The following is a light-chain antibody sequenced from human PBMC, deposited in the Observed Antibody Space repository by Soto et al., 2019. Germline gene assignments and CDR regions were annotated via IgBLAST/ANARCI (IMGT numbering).Light chain of an antibody. J-gene: IGKJ1*01. CDR1: QSISSY. Sequence: DIQMTQAPSSQSASVGDRVTMTCRASQSISSYLNWYQQKPGKAPKLLINAASSLQSGVPSRFSGSGSGTDFTLTISSLQPEDFATYYCQQRYSTLWTFGQGTKVEIK. V-gene: IGKV1-39*01. CDR3: QQRYSTLWT. CDR2: AAS.